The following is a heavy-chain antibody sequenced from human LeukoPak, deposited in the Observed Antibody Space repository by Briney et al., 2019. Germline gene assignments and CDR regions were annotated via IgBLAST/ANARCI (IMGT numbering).Heavy chain of an antibody. D-gene: IGHD1-14*01. CDR2: ISYDGSNK. CDR1: GFTFSSYA. CDR3: ARVEGYKTEINYFDY. J-gene: IGHJ4*02. Sequence: GGSLRLSCAASGFTFSSYAMHWVRQAPGKGLEWVAVISYDGSNKYYADSVKGRFTISRDNSKNTLYLQMNGLRAEDTAVYYCARVEGYKTEINYFDYWGQGTLVTVSS. V-gene: IGHV3-30-3*01.